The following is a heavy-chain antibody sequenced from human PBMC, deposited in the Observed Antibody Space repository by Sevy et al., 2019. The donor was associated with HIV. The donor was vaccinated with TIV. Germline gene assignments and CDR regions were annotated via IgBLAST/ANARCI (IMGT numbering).Heavy chain of an antibody. V-gene: IGHV1-69*06. J-gene: IGHJ6*03. CDR2: IIPIFGTA. CDR1: VGTFSSYA. CDR3: ARDWGNWGRTNYYYYMDV. Sequence: ASVKVSCKASVGTFSSYAISWVRQAPGQGLEWMGGIIPIFGTANYAQKFQGRVTITADKSTSTAYLELSSLRSEDTAVYYCARDWGNWGRTNYYYYMDVWGKGTTVTVSS. D-gene: IGHD7-27*01.